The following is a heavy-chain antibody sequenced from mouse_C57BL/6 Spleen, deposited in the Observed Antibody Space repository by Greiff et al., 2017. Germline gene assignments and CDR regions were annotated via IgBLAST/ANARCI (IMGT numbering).Heavy chain of an antibody. CDR1: GYAFSSYW. J-gene: IGHJ2*01. D-gene: IGHD3-2*02. Sequence: QVQLQQSGAELVKPGASVKISCKASGYAFSSYWMNWVKQRPGKGLEWIGQIYPGDGDTNYNGKFKGKATLTADKSSSTAYMQLSRLTAEASAVYFCARPAQAYYFDYWGQGTTLTVSS. V-gene: IGHV1-80*01. CDR3: ARPAQAYYFDY. CDR2: IYPGDGDT.